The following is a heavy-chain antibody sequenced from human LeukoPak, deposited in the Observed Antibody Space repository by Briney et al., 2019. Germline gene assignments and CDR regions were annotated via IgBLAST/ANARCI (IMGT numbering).Heavy chain of an antibody. V-gene: IGHV3-7*03. CDR2: IKQDGSEK. CDR3: ARILYFDY. CDR1: GFTFSSYS. D-gene: IGHD2/OR15-2a*01. Sequence: GGSLRLSCVASGFTFSSYSMNWVRQAPGKGLEWVANIKQDGSEKYYVDSVKGRFTISRDNAKNSLYLQMNSLRAEDTAVYYCARILYFDYWGQGTLVTVSS. J-gene: IGHJ4*02.